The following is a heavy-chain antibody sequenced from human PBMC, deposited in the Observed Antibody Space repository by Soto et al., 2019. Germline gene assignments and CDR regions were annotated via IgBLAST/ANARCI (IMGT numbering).Heavy chain of an antibody. Sequence: EVQLLESGGGLVQPGGSLRLSCAASGFTFSSYAMSWVRQAPGKGLEWVSSITGSAGSTYYADSVKGRFTISRDNSKNTLYLQMNSLRAEDTAVYYCAKDRNRWLRFDLGYWGQGILVTVSS. V-gene: IGHV3-23*01. CDR1: GFTFSSYA. D-gene: IGHD5-12*01. CDR2: ITGSAGST. CDR3: AKDRNRWLRFDLGY. J-gene: IGHJ4*02.